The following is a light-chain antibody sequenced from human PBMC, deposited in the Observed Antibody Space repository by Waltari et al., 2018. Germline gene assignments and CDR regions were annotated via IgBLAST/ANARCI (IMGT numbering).Light chain of an antibody. CDR1: QSVRNF. J-gene: IGKJ1*01. CDR2: ATS. V-gene: IGKV1-39*01. Sequence: DIQMTQSPSSLSASVGGRVTITCRASQSVRNFLNWYQQEPGKAPKLLIYATSSLQTGVPSRFSGSGSGTDFTLSISSLQPEDFAIYFCQQGYMTPRTFGQGTKVEIK. CDR3: QQGYMTPRT.